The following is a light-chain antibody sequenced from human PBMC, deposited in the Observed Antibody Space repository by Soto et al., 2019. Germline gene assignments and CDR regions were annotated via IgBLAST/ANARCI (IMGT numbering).Light chain of an antibody. CDR2: LDRRGPD. Sequence: QPVLTQSSSASASLGSSVTLTCTLSSGHSTYIIAWHQQQPGKAPRFLMKLDRRGPDNRGSGTPDRFSGSSSGANRYLTVSNLQFEDEADYYCETWDSHTPVVFGGGTKVTVL. CDR1: SGHSTYI. J-gene: IGLJ2*01. V-gene: IGLV4-60*02. CDR3: ETWDSHTPVV.